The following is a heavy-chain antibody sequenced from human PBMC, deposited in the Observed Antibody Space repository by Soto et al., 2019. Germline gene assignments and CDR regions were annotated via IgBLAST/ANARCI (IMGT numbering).Heavy chain of an antibody. J-gene: IGHJ4*02. CDR3: AGGRDYDY. Sequence: VQLTESGPGLVRPSGTLSLTCAVSGGSITTSVLWCWVRQFPGRGLEWIGGIAHDGHTNYNPSLSGRVTMSVDLSMSLFSLNVASVNAADTAVYFCAGGRDYDYWGQGTLVTVSS. CDR2: IAHDGHT. CDR1: GGSITTSVL. D-gene: IGHD1-26*01. V-gene: IGHV4-4*02.